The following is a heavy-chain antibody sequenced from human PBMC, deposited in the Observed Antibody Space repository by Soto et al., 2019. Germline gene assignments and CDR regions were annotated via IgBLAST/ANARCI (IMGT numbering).Heavy chain of an antibody. CDR2: MNPNSGNT. V-gene: IGHV1-8*01. CDR1: GYTFTSYD. J-gene: IGHJ6*02. D-gene: IGHD2-2*01. CDR3: ARDADIVLVPAAISYYYYGMDV. Sequence: QVQLVQSGAEVKKPGASVKVSCKASGYTFTSYDINWVRQATGQGLEWMGWMNPNSGNTGYAQKFQGRVTMTRNTSRSTAYMELSSLRSEDTAVYYCARDADIVLVPAAISYYYYGMDVWGQGTTVTVSS.